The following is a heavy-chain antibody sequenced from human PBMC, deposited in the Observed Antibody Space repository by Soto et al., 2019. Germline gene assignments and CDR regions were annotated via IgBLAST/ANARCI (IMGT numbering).Heavy chain of an antibody. CDR1: GFTFSDHY. CDR2: TRNKANSYTT. CDR3: ARAAYSSSSESYFDY. D-gene: IGHD6-6*01. Sequence: GGSLRLSCAASGFTFSDHYMDWVRQAPGKGLEWVGRTRNKANSYTTEYAASVKGRFTISRDDSKNSLYLQMNSLKTEDTAVYYCARAAYSSSSESYFDYWGQGTLVTVSS. V-gene: IGHV3-72*01. J-gene: IGHJ4*02.